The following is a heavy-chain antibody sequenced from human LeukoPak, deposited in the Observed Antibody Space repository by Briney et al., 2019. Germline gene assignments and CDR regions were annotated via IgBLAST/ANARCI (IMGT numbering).Heavy chain of an antibody. CDR2: ISGSGGST. Sequence: GGSLRLSCAASGFTFSSFDMHWVRQPTGQGLEWVSAISGSGGSTYYADSVKGRFTISRDNSKSTLYLQMNSLRAEDTAVYYCAKAPPYNWNHYFFDYWGQGTLVTVSS. J-gene: IGHJ4*02. V-gene: IGHV3-23*01. CDR1: GFTFSSFD. D-gene: IGHD1-20*01. CDR3: AKAPPYNWNHYFFDY.